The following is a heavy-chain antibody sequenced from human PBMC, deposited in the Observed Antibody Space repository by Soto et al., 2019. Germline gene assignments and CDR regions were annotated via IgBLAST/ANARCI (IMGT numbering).Heavy chain of an antibody. D-gene: IGHD3-22*01. J-gene: IGHJ4*02. V-gene: IGHV4-31*03. CDR3: ASADSGGYYLKS. CDR2: IHNSGST. CDR1: GASIGSGGYY. Sequence: SETLSLTCTVSGASIGSGGYYWSLIRQRPGKGLEWIGYIHNSGSTDYNPSLKSRVTISIDTSRNQFSLKLGSVTAADTAVYYCASADSGGYYLKSWGQGTLVTVSS.